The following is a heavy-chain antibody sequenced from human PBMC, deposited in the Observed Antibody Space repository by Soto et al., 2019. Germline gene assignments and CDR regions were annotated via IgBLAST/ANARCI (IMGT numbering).Heavy chain of an antibody. CDR2: ISYDGSNK. CDR1: GFTFSSYA. CDR3: ARDDLEWLLITVFY. Sequence: QVQLVESGGGVVQPGRSLRLSCAASGFTFSSYAMHWVRQAPGKGLEWVAVISYDGSNKYYADSVKGRFTISRDNSKNTLYLQMNSLRAEDTAVYYCARDDLEWLLITVFYWGQGTLVTVSS. J-gene: IGHJ4*02. V-gene: IGHV3-30-3*01. D-gene: IGHD3-3*01.